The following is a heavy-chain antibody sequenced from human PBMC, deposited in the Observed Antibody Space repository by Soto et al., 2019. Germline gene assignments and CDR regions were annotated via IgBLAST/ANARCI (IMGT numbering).Heavy chain of an antibody. CDR2: IYYSGIT. CDR1: GVSISTYY. D-gene: IGHD3-3*01. J-gene: IGHJ5*02. V-gene: IGHV4-59*01. Sequence: SSETLSLTCTVSGVSISTYYWSWIRQPPGKGLEWIGYIYYSGITDSNPSLKSRVTMSVDTSKNQFSLRLSSVTAADTAVYYCARVYDFWSGYYWFDPWGQGTLVTVSS. CDR3: ARVYDFWSGYYWFDP.